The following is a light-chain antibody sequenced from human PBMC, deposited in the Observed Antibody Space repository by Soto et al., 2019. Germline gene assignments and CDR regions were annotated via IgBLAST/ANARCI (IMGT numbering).Light chain of an antibody. CDR1: SSDVGGYNY. V-gene: IGLV2-8*01. CDR3: SSYAGSNILV. CDR2: EVS. Sequence: QSALTQPPSASGSPGQSVTISCTGTSSDVGGYNYVSWYQQHPGKAPKLMIYEVSKRPSGVPDRFSGSKSGNPASLTVSGLQAEDEADYYCSSYAGSNILVFGGGTKLTVL. J-gene: IGLJ2*01.